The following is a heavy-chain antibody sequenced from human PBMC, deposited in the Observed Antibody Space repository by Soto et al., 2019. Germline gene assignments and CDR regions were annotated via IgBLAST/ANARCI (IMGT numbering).Heavy chain of an antibody. Sequence: HPGGSLRLSCAASGFTFSSYGMHWVRQAPGKGLEWVAVISYDGSNKYYADSVKGRFTISRDNSKNTLYLQMNSLRAEDTAVYYCAKELGYSYGSFTYYYYGMDVWGQGTTVTVSS. J-gene: IGHJ6*02. CDR2: ISYDGSNK. D-gene: IGHD5-18*01. CDR3: AKELGYSYGSFTYYYYGMDV. CDR1: GFTFSSYG. V-gene: IGHV3-30*18.